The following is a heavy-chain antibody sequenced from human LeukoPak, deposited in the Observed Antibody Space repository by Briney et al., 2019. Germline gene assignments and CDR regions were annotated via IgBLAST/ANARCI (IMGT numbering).Heavy chain of an antibody. V-gene: IGHV7-4-1*02. CDR1: GYTFTSYA. Sequence: ASVKVSCKASGYTFTSYAVNWIRQAPGQGLEWMGWINTNTGDPTYAQGFTGRFVFSLDTSVSTAYLQINSLKAEDTAVYYCARTLAGLTYSFDYWGQGTLVTVSS. J-gene: IGHJ4*02. CDR2: INTNTGDP. D-gene: IGHD6-13*01. CDR3: ARTLAGLTYSFDY.